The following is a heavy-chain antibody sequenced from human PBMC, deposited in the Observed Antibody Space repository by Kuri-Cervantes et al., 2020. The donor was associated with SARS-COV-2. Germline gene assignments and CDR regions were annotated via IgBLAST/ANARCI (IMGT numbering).Heavy chain of an antibody. CDR2: ISSSSSYI. CDR3: ARTLLTTVVNGEDY. D-gene: IGHD4-23*01. CDR1: GFTFSSYW. V-gene: IGHV3-21*01. J-gene: IGHJ4*02. Sequence: GESLKISCAASGFTFSSYWMNWVRQAPGKGLEWVSSISSSSSYIYYADSVKGRFTISRDNAKNSLYLQMNSLRAEDTAVYYCARTLLTTVVNGEDYWGQGTLVTVSS.